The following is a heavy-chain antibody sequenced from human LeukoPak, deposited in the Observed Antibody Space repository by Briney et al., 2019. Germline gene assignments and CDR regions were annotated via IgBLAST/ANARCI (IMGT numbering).Heavy chain of an antibody. Sequence: GGSLRLSCAASGFTFSSYWMSWVRQAPGKGLEWVANIKQDGSKKYYVDSVKGRFTISRDNAKNSLYLQMNSLRAEDTAVYYCARFGVVPKYYYYYGMDVWGQGTTVTVSS. J-gene: IGHJ6*02. CDR3: ARFGVVPKYYYYYGMDV. CDR2: IKQDGSKK. V-gene: IGHV3-7*01. D-gene: IGHD2-2*01. CDR1: GFTFSSYW.